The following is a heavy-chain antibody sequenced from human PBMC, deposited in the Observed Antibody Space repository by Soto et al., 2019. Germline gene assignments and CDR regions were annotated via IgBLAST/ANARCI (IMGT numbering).Heavy chain of an antibody. J-gene: IGHJ4*02. CDR1: GGSISSGDYY. V-gene: IGHV4-30-4*01. CDR2: IYYSGST. D-gene: IGHD3-10*01. CDR3: ARVTLDWFGLDY. Sequence: PSETLSLTCTVSGGSISSGDYYWSWIRQPPGKGLEWIGYIYYSGSTYYNPSLKSRVTISVDTSKNQFSLKLSSVTAADTAVYYCARVTLDWFGLDYWGQGTLVTVSS.